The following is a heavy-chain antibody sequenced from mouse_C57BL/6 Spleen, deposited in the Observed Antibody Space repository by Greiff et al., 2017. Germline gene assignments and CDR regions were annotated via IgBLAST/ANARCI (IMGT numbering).Heavy chain of an antibody. D-gene: IGHD1-1*01. CDR1: GFTFSSYA. Sequence: EVMLVESGEGLVKPGGSLKLSCAASGFTFSSYAMSWVRQTPEKRLEWVAYISSGGDYIYYADTVKGRFTISRDNARSTLYLQMSSLKSEDTAMYYCTRALYYYGSSHWYFDVWGTGTTVTVSS. V-gene: IGHV5-9-1*02. CDR3: TRALYYYGSSHWYFDV. J-gene: IGHJ1*03. CDR2: ISSGGDYI.